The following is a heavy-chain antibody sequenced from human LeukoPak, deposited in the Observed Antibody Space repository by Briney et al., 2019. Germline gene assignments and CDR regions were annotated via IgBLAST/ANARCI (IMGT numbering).Heavy chain of an antibody. J-gene: IGHJ3*02. Sequence: ASVKVSCKASGHTFTSYYMHWVRQAPGQGLEWMGIINPSGGSTSYAQKFQGRVTMTRDTSTSTVYMELSSLRSEDTAVYYCARVRSEAMVNPDDAFDIWGQGTMVTVSS. D-gene: IGHD5-18*01. CDR2: INPSGGST. V-gene: IGHV1-46*01. CDR1: GHTFTSYY. CDR3: ARVRSEAMVNPDDAFDI.